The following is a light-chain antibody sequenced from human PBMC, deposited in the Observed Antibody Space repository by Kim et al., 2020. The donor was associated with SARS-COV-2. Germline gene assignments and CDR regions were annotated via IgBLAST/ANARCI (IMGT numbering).Light chain of an antibody. J-gene: IGLJ1*01. CDR1: RSNIGSNS. CDR2: SNS. CDR3: AAWDASLSGHV. Sequence: QCIYVSFSGGRSNIGSNSVYWYHQLPGTAPKLLIYSNSQRPSGVPDRFSGSKSGTSASLAISGLRSKDEADYHCAAWDASLSGHVFGTGTKVTVL. V-gene: IGLV1-47*02.